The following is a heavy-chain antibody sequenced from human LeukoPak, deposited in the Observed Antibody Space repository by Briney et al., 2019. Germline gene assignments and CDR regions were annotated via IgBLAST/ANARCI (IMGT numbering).Heavy chain of an antibody. CDR1: GGSISSGGYY. J-gene: IGHJ6*02. V-gene: IGHV4-31*03. CDR3: ARGSVDGMDV. Sequence: SETLSLTCTVSGGSISSGGYYCSWIRQHPGKGLEWIGYIYYSGSTYYNPSLKSRVTISVDTSKNQFSLKLSSVTAADTAVYYCARGSVDGMDVWGQGTTVTVSS. CDR2: IYYSGST.